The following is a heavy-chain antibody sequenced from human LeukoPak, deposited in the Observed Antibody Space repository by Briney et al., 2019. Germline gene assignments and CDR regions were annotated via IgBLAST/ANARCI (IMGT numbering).Heavy chain of an antibody. CDR2: IYHSGST. J-gene: IGHJ3*02. CDR3: ARDQGGDAFDI. CDR1: GGSISSGGYS. Sequence: PSETLSLTCAVSGGSISSGGYSWGWIRQPPGKGLEWIWYIYHSGSTYYNPSLKSRVTISVDRSKNQFSLKLSSLTAADTAVYYCARDQGGDAFDIWGQGTRVTVSS. V-gene: IGHV4-30-2*01.